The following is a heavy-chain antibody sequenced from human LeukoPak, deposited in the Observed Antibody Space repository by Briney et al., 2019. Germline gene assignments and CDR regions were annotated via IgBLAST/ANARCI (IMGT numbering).Heavy chain of an antibody. Sequence: TGGSLRLSCAASGFTFSSYAMHWVRQAPGKGLEYVSAISSNGGSTYYANSVKGRFTISRDNSKNTLYLQMGSLRAEDMAVYYCARAFGGNSDYWGQGTLVTASS. CDR2: ISSNGGST. D-gene: IGHD4-23*01. CDR3: ARAFGGNSDY. J-gene: IGHJ4*02. V-gene: IGHV3-64*01. CDR1: GFTFSSYA.